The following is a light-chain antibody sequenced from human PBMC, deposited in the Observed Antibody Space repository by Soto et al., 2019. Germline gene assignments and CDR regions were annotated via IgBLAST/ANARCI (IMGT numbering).Light chain of an antibody. V-gene: IGLV2-14*01. J-gene: IGLJ1*01. Sequence: QSALTQPACVSGSPGQSITISCTGTSSDVGGYNYVSWYQQHPGKAPKLMIYDVSNRPSGVSNRFSGSKSGNTASLTISGLQAEDEADYYCSSYTSSNPLDVFGTGTKLTVL. CDR1: SSDVGGYNY. CDR3: SSYTSSNPLDV. CDR2: DVS.